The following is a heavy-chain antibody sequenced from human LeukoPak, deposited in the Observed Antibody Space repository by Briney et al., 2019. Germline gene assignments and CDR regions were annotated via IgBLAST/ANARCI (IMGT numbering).Heavy chain of an antibody. CDR3: ARETYYYGSGSYYVDY. V-gene: IGHV3-21*01. CDR1: GFTFSSYS. CDR2: ISSSSSYI. Sequence: PGGSLRLSCAASGFTFSSYSMNWVRQAPGKGLEWVSSISSSSSYIYYADSVKGRFTISRDNAKNSLYLQMNSLRAEDTAVYYCARETYYYGSGSYYVDYWGQGTLVTVSS. J-gene: IGHJ4*02. D-gene: IGHD3-10*01.